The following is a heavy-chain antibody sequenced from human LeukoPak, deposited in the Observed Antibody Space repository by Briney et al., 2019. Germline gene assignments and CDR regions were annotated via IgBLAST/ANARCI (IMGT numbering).Heavy chain of an antibody. J-gene: IGHJ4*02. Sequence: GGSLRLSCATSGSNFDRYTIHWVRQAPGKGLEWVSLAGWAGGTTFYSDSVRGRFTISRDSGRKSVYLQMNSLTTDDTAFYFCAKELDTMVFDYWGQGALVTVSS. D-gene: IGHD3-10*01. CDR1: GSNFDRYT. CDR2: AGWAGGTT. CDR3: AKELDTMVFDY. V-gene: IGHV3-43*01.